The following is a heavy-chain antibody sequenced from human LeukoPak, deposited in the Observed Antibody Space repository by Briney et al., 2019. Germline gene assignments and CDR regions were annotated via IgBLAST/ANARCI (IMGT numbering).Heavy chain of an antibody. V-gene: IGHV1-24*01. D-gene: IGHD1-1*01. CDR2: FDPEDGET. Sequence: ASVKVSCKVSGYTLTELSMHWVRQAPGKGLEWMGGFDPEDGETIYAQKFQGRVTMTEDTSTDTAYMELNSLRSEDTAVYYCATAKGGRLLDQIWGQGTMVTVSS. CDR3: ATAKGGRLLDQI. J-gene: IGHJ3*02. CDR1: GYTLTELS.